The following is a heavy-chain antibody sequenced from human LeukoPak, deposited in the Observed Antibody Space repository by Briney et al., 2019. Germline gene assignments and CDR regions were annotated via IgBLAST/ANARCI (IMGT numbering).Heavy chain of an antibody. CDR1: GYTFTSYG. CDR2: ISAYNGNT. CDR3: ARDPEGPTVTTLQDDP. J-gene: IGHJ5*02. Sequence: ASVKVSCKASGYTFTSYGISWVRQAPGQGLEWMGWISAYNGNTNYAQKLQGRVTMTTDTSTSTAYMELRSLRSDDTAVCYCARDPEGPTVTTLQDDPWGQGTLVTVSS. V-gene: IGHV1-18*01. D-gene: IGHD4-17*01.